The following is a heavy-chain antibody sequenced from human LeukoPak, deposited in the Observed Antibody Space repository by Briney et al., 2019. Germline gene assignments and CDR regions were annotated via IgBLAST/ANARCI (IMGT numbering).Heavy chain of an antibody. D-gene: IGHD3-10*01. Sequence: GRSLRLSCAASGFTFSSYAMHWVRQAPGKGLEWVAVISYDGSNKYYADSVKGRFTISRDNSKNTLYLQMNSLRAEDTAVYHCARDSGLSLDYWGQGTLVTVSS. V-gene: IGHV3-30*04. CDR1: GFTFSSYA. CDR3: ARDSGLSLDY. CDR2: ISYDGSNK. J-gene: IGHJ4*02.